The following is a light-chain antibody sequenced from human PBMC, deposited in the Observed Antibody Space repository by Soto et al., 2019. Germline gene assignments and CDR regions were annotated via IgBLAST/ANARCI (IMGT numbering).Light chain of an antibody. CDR1: QSVSTS. CDR3: QKYNSAPWT. Sequence: IVLTQSPVTLALSPGESAVLSCRASQSVSTSLAWYQHKPGQAPRLFIYDSSKRAPGIPARFTGSGSGTDFTLTISSLEPEDIATYYCQKYNSAPWTFGQGTKVEIK. CDR2: DSS. V-gene: IGKV3-11*01. J-gene: IGKJ1*01.